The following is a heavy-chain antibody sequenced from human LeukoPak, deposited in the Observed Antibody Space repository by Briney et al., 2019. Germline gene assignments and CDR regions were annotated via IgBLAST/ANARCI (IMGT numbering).Heavy chain of an antibody. V-gene: IGHV1-69*06. Sequence: GASVEVSCKASGGTFSSYTISWVRQAPGQGLEWMGGIIPIFGTANYAQKFQGRVTITADKSTSTAYMELSSLRSEDTAVYYCARESGYAHDYWGQGTLVTVSS. CDR2: IIPIFGTA. CDR3: ARESGYAHDY. J-gene: IGHJ4*02. CDR1: GGTFSSYT. D-gene: IGHD5-12*01.